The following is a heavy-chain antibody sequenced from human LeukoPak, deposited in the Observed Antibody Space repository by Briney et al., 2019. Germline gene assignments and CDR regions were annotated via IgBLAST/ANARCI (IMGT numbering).Heavy chain of an antibody. Sequence: PGRSLRLSCAASGFTFNTYAMHWVRQAPGKGLEWVAVISYDGSNQYYADSVKGRFTISRDNSKNTLYLQMNSLRGADTAVYYCAKAHTVTTLYWFDPWGQGTLVTVSS. V-gene: IGHV3-30*18. CDR2: ISYDGSNQ. CDR3: AKAHTVTTLYWFDP. J-gene: IGHJ5*02. CDR1: GFTFNTYA. D-gene: IGHD4-17*01.